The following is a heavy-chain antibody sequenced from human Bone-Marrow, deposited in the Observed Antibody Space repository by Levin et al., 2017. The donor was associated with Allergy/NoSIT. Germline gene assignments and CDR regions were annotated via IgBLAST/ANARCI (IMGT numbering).Heavy chain of an antibody. CDR1: GGSISSGNYY. Sequence: LRLSCTVSGGSISSGNYYWSWIRQPPGKGLEWIGYIYYSGSTYYTPSLKSRMTISMDTSKNQLSLKLSSVTAADTAVYYCARDRGYGDYLRYLQYWGQGTLVTVSS. CDR3: ARDRGYGDYLRYLQY. J-gene: IGHJ1*01. D-gene: IGHD4-17*01. V-gene: IGHV4-30-4*01. CDR2: IYYSGST.